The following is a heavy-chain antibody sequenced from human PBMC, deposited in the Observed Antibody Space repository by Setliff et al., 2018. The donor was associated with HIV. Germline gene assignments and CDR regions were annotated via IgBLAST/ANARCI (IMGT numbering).Heavy chain of an antibody. CDR3: ARDSGGYNYGFAVGSFDY. CDR1: RDSIRFYY. V-gene: IGHV4-59*01. D-gene: IGHD5-18*01. Sequence: SATLSLTCTVSRDSIRFYYWTWIRQPPGKGLEWIGNVYYTGSTNYNPSLKSRITISIDTSKSQFSLKLTSVAAADTAVYYSARDSGGYNYGFAVGSFDYWGQGALVTVSS. J-gene: IGHJ4*02. CDR2: VYYTGST.